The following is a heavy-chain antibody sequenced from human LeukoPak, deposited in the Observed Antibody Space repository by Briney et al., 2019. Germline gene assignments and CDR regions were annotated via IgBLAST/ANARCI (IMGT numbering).Heavy chain of an antibody. Sequence: SETLSLTCTVSGGSIGSSSYYWGWIRQPPGKGLEWIGSIYYSGSTYYNPSLKSRVTISVDTSKNQFSLKLSSVTAADTAVYYCARRSQLPHPDYWGQGTLVTVSS. J-gene: IGHJ4*02. CDR3: ARRSQLPHPDY. CDR1: GGSIGSSSYY. D-gene: IGHD5-24*01. CDR2: IYYSGST. V-gene: IGHV4-39*01.